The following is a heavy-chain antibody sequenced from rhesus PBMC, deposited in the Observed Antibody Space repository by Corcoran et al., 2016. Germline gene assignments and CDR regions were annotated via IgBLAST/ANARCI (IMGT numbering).Heavy chain of an antibody. V-gene: IGHV4-127*01. CDR3: ASQYSNYYVEWFDY. J-gene: IGHJ4*01. CDR2: IGGRSGRP. D-gene: IGHD4-23*01. Sequence: QVQLQESGTGLVKPSETLSLTCAVSGYSILSGYGWSWIRQPPGQGVEWIGYIGGRSGRPNDKPARKSRGTIAKDTSKKQFCLKLSSVTAADTAVYDCASQYSNYYVEWFDYWGQGVLVTVSS. CDR1: GYSILSGYG.